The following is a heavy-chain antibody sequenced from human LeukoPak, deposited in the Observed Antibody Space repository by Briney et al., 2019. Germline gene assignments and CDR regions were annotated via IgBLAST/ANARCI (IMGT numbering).Heavy chain of an antibody. J-gene: IGHJ4*02. CDR2: IWNDGSTT. V-gene: IGHV3-33*01. D-gene: IGHD3-9*01. CDR1: GFTFKICG. Sequence: AGRSLSLSCAASGFTFKICGMHWVRQAPGKGLEWVGVIWNDGSTTFYADSVRGRFTISRDNSKNTLYLQMNSLRAEDTAVYYCARDRTNFVDYWGQGTLVTVSS. CDR3: ARDRTNFVDY.